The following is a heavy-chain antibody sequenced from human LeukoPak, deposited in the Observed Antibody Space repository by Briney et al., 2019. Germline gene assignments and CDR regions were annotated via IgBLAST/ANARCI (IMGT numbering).Heavy chain of an antibody. CDR2: ISWDGGST. CDR1: GFTFDDYA. Sequence: PGGSLRLSCAASGFTFDDYAMHWVRHAPGKGLEWVSLISWDGGSTYYADSVKGRFTISGDNSKNSLYLQMNSLRAEDTALYYCAKDQSSWDAKEDPHAFDIWGQGTMVTVSS. CDR3: AKDQSSWDAKEDPHAFDI. J-gene: IGHJ3*02. V-gene: IGHV3-43D*03. D-gene: IGHD6-13*01.